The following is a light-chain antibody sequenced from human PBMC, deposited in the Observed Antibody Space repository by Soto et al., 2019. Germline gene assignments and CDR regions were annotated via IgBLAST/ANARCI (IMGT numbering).Light chain of an antibody. CDR1: SGHSFYV. CDR3: ESWDSNTRV. V-gene: IGLV4-60*03. CDR2: LEGSGNY. J-gene: IGLJ3*02. Sequence: QPVLTQPSSASASLGSSVSLTCTLSSGHSFYVIAWHQQQPGTAPRYLMKLEGSGNYNKGSGVPERFSGSSSGADRYLTIANLRSEDEGDYYCESWDSNTRVFGGGTKLTVL.